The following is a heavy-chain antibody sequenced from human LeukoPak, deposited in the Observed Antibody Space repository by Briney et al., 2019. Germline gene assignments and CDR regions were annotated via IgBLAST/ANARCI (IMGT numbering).Heavy chain of an antibody. J-gene: IGHJ4*02. CDR2: INHSGST. D-gene: IGHD2-15*01. CDR3: ARVPGYCSGGSCSGAVDY. CDR1: GGSFSGYY. V-gene: IGHV4-34*01. Sequence: SETLSLTCAVYGGSFSGYYWSWIRQPPGKGLEWIGEINHSGSTNYNPSLKSRVTISVDKSKNQFSLKLSSVTAADTAVYYCARVPGYCSGGSCSGAVDYWGQGTLVTVSS.